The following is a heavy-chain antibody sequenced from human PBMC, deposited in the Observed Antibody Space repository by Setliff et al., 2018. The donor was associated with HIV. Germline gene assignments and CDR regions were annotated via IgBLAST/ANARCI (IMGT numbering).Heavy chain of an antibody. CDR2: INLVTCKT. V-gene: IGHV1-3*01. J-gene: IGHJ4*02. Sequence: ASVKVSCKASGYTFSSSHDLHWVRQVPGHGLEWMGWINLVTCKTVYLQKFQGRVTITRDTSASTAYMEMSSLSSEDTAVDYCANGGSGGQFDYWGQGKLFTVSS. CDR1: GYTFSSSHD. CDR3: ANGGSGGQFDY. D-gene: IGHD3-16*01.